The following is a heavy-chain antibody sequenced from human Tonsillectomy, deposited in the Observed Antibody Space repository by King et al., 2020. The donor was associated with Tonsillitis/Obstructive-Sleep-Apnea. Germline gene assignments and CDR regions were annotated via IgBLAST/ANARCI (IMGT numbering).Heavy chain of an antibody. J-gene: IGHJ6*03. CDR1: GYSFTSYW. D-gene: IGHD3-9*01. V-gene: IGHV5-51*01. CDR3: ARQKGSADYDILTGYPISYYYYMDV. Sequence: QLVQSGAEVKKPGESLKISCKGSGYSFTSYWIGWVRQMPGKGLEWMGIIYPGDSDTRYSPSFQGQVTISADKSISTAYLQWSSLKASDTAMYYCARQKGSADYDILTGYPISYYYYMDVWGKGTTVTVSS. CDR2: IYPGDSDT.